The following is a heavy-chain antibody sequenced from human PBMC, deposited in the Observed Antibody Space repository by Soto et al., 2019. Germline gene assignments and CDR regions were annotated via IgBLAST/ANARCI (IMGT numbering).Heavy chain of an antibody. CDR1: GGSFSGYY. J-gene: IGHJ5*02. CDR3: ARGEDRVCGGSCYRAYNWFDP. Sequence: PSETLSLTCAVYGGSFSGYYWSWIRQPPGKGLEWIGEINHSGSTNYNPSLKSRVTISVDTSKNQFSLKLSSVTAADTAVYYCARGEDRVCGGSCYRAYNWFDPWGQGTLVTVSS. D-gene: IGHD2-15*01. V-gene: IGHV4-34*01. CDR2: INHSGST.